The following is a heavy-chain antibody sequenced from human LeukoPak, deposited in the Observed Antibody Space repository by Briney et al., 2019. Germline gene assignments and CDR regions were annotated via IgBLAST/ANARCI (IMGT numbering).Heavy chain of an antibody. D-gene: IGHD2-15*01. CDR1: GFTFSSYW. V-gene: IGHV3-74*03. Sequence: GGSLRLSCAASGFTFSSYWMHWVRQAPGKGLVWVSRINSDGSTTTCADSVKGRFTISRDNAKNTLYLQMNSLRAEDTAVYYCARVCIGCYSKDYWGQGTLVSVSS. CDR2: INSDGSTT. CDR3: ARVCIGCYSKDY. J-gene: IGHJ4*02.